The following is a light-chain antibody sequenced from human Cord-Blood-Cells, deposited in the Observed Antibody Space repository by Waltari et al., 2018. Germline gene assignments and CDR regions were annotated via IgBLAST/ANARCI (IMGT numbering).Light chain of an antibody. Sequence: DIQMTQSPSTLSASVGDRVTITCRASQSISSWLAWYQQKPGKAPKLLIYKASSFESGVPSRFSGSGSVTEFTLTIRSLQPDYFATYYCQQYNSYPYTFGQGTKLEIK. CDR3: QQYNSYPYT. V-gene: IGKV1-5*03. J-gene: IGKJ2*01. CDR2: KAS. CDR1: QSISSW.